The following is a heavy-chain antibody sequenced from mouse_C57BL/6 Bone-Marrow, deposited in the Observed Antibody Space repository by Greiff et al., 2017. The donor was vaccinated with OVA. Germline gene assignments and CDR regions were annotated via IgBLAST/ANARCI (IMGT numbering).Heavy chain of an antibody. Sequence: EVQLQQSGAELVRPGASVKLSCTASGFNIKDDYMHWVKQRPEQGLEWIGWIDPENGDTEYASKFQGKATITADTSSNTAYLQLSSLTSEDTAFYYCTLYDYYFDYWGQGTTLTVSS. CDR2: IDPENGDT. J-gene: IGHJ2*01. CDR1: GFNIKDDY. D-gene: IGHD2-3*01. V-gene: IGHV14-4*01. CDR3: TLYDYYFDY.